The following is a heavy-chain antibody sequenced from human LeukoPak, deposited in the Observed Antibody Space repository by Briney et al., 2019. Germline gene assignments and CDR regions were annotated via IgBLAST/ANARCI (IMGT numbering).Heavy chain of an antibody. CDR1: GYTFTSYY. CDR3: ARDLGDIGYSYGFDY. Sequence: ASVKVSFKASGYTFTSYYMHWVRQAPGQGLEWMGIINPTGGSTRYAQRFQGRVTVTRDTSTSTVYMELSSLRSEDTAVYYCARDLGDIGYSYGFDYWGQGTLVTVSS. V-gene: IGHV1-46*01. CDR2: INPTGGST. D-gene: IGHD5-18*01. J-gene: IGHJ4*02.